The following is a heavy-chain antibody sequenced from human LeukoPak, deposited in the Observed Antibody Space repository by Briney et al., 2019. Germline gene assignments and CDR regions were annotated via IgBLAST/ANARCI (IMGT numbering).Heavy chain of an antibody. CDR2: ISSSGSTI. CDR1: GFTFSSYE. V-gene: IGHV3-48*03. J-gene: IGHJ4*02. Sequence: QPGGSLRLSCAASGFTFSSYEMNWVRQAPGKGLEWVSYISSSGSTIYYADSVKGRFTISRDNAKNSLYLQMNSLRAEDTAVYYCARGISGYYSFFDYWGQGTLVTVSS. CDR3: ARGISGYYSFFDY. D-gene: IGHD3-22*01.